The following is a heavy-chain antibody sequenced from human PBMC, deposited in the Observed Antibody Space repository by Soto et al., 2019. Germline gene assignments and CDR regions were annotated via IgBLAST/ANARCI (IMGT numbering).Heavy chain of an antibody. CDR2: MIPILGTA. V-gene: IGHV1-69*12. D-gene: IGHD5-18*01. J-gene: IGHJ6*01. CDR3: ARDDVDTAMPYGMDV. Sequence: QVQLVQSGAEVKKPGSSVKVSCKASGGTFSSYAISWVRQAPGQGLEWMGGMIPILGTANYAQNFQGRVTITADESMSTAYMELSSLRSEDTAVYYCARDDVDTAMPYGMDVWGQGTTGTVSS. CDR1: GGTFSSYA.